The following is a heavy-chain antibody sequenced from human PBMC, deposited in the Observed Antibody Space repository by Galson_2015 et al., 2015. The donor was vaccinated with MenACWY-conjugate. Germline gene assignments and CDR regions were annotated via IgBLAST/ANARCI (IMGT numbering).Heavy chain of an antibody. V-gene: IGHV3-7*03. J-gene: IGHJ3*02. D-gene: IGHD2-21*02. Sequence: SLRLSCAASGFTLSGYWMAWVRQAPGKGPEWVANINGDGSRINYVDSVKGRFTISRDNAQNSLFLQMNSLRVEDTALYYCARDDNPYCGGDCNAEACDIWGQGTTVVGSS. CDR1: GFTLSGYW. CDR2: INGDGSRI. CDR3: ARDDNPYCGGDCNAEACDI.